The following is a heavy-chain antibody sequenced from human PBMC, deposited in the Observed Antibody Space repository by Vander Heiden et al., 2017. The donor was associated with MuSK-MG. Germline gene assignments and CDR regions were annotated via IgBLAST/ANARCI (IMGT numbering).Heavy chain of an antibody. D-gene: IGHD2-15*01. Sequence: EVQLLEFGGTLVPPGGSLRLSCAASGFPFSIHDISWVRQAPGKGLEWVSHISGSGGSTYYADPVKGRFTISRDNSKNTLYLQMNNLSVDDTAVYYCARGMNAYCSGGSCYLFDYWGQGTLVTVSS. CDR2: ISGSGGST. CDR1: GFPFSIHD. CDR3: ARGMNAYCSGGSCYLFDY. J-gene: IGHJ4*02. V-gene: IGHV3-23*01.